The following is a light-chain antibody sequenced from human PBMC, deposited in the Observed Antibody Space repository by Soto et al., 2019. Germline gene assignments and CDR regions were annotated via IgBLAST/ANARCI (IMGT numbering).Light chain of an antibody. Sequence: VMPQSPTTLSVSPGARATLSCRASHSVSNNLAWYQKNPGQAPRLLIYGAFTRAAGVPARFSGSGSATQFTLTISSLQSEDFGFYYCQQYYQWPVAFGGGTKVDIK. CDR2: GAF. V-gene: IGKV3-15*01. CDR3: QQYYQWPVA. J-gene: IGKJ4*01. CDR1: HSVSNN.